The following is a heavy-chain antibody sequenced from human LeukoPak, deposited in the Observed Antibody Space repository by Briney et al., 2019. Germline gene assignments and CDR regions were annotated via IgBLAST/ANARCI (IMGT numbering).Heavy chain of an antibody. CDR3: ARGGGYFDWLSKYYFDY. J-gene: IGHJ4*02. Sequence: PGGSLRLSCAASGFTFSSYSMNWVRQAPGKGLEWVSSINSSSSYIYYADSVKGRFTISRDNAKNSLYLQMNSLRAEDTAVYYCARGGGYFDWLSKYYFDYWGQGTLVTVSS. CDR1: GFTFSSYS. V-gene: IGHV3-21*01. CDR2: INSSSSYI. D-gene: IGHD3-9*01.